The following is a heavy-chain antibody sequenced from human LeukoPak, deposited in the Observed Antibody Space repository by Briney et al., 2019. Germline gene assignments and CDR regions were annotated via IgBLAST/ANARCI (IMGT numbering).Heavy chain of an antibody. CDR3: ARRQGCSSTSCPPDS. J-gene: IGHJ4*02. V-gene: IGHV5-51*01. CDR2: IYPGDSDT. D-gene: IGHD2-2*01. CDR1: GYSFTTYW. Sequence: PGESLKISCRGSGYSFTTYWIGWVRQMPGKGLEWMGIIYPGDSDTRYSPSFQGQVTMSADKSINTAYLQWSSLKASDTAMYYCARRQGCSSTSCPPDSWGQGTLVTVAS.